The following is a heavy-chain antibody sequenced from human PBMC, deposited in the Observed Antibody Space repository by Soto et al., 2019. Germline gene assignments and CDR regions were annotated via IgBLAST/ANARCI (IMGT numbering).Heavy chain of an antibody. CDR3: AKTSYPNYYYYGMDV. D-gene: IGHD1-26*01. V-gene: IGHV5-51*01. Sequence: LGESLKISCKGSGYSFTIYCIGLVRQRPWKGLEWMGIIYPGDSDTRYSPSFQGQVTISADKSISTAYLQWSSLKASDTAMYYCAKTSYPNYYYYGMDVWGRGTTVTVSS. CDR1: GYSFTIYC. J-gene: IGHJ6*02. CDR2: IYPGDSDT.